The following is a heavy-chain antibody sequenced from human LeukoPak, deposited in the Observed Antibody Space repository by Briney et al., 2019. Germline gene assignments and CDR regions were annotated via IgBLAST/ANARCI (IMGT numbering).Heavy chain of an antibody. CDR1: GYTFTSYY. J-gene: IGHJ5*02. V-gene: IGHV1-46*01. D-gene: IGHD1-26*01. Sequence: ASVKVSCKASGYTFTSYYMHWVRQAPGQGLEWMGIINPSGGSTSYAQKFQGRVTMTRDTSTSTVYMELSSLRSEDTAVYYCARYGIVGATPNWSDPWGQGTLVTISS. CDR2: INPSGGST. CDR3: ARYGIVGATPNWSDP.